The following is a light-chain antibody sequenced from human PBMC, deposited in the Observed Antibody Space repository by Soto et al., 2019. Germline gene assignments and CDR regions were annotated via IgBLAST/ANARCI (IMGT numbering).Light chain of an antibody. CDR1: QSISSY. CDR3: QQSYSTPYT. Sequence: DIQMTQSPSSLSASVGDRVTITCRASQSISSYLNWYQQKPGKAPKLLIYAGSSLQSGVPSRFSGSGSGTVFTLTISSLQPEDFATYYCQQSYSTPYTFGQGTNLEIK. V-gene: IGKV1-39*01. CDR2: AGS. J-gene: IGKJ2*01.